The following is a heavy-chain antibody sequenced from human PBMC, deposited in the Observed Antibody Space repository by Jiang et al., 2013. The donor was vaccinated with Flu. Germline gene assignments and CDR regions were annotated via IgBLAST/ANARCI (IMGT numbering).Heavy chain of an antibody. Sequence: SLTCEVSGDSVSSSGSFWTWIRQPAGKGLEWIGRVFPAGSTNYNPSLKSRVTISIDTSKNQLSLRLTSVTAADSAVYFCARGLYASGSYYKNYYYGLNVWGRGTTVTVSS. CDR3: ARGLYASGSYYKNYYYGLNV. V-gene: IGHV4-61*02. CDR2: VFPAGST. D-gene: IGHD3-22*01. J-gene: IGHJ6*02. CDR1: GDSVSSSGSF.